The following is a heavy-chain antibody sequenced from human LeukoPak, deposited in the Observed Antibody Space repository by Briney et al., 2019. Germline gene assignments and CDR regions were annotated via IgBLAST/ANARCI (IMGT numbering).Heavy chain of an antibody. CDR2: IYTSGST. J-gene: IGHJ5*02. Sequence: SETLSLTCTVSGDSISSGNYYWSWIRQPAGKGLEWIGRIYTSGSTNYNPSLKSRVTISVDTSKNQFSLKLSSVTAADTAVYYCASLYYYDSAPFDPWGQGTLVTVSS. CDR3: ASLYYYDSAPFDP. D-gene: IGHD3-22*01. CDR1: GDSISSGNYY. V-gene: IGHV4-61*02.